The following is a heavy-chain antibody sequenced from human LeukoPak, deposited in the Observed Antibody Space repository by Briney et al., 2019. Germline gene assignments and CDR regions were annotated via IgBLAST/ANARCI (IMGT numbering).Heavy chain of an antibody. J-gene: IGHJ3*02. V-gene: IGHV3-23*01. D-gene: IGHD5-12*01. Sequence: GGSLRLPCAASGFTFSNYAMSWVRQAPGKGLEWVATMSSSGYSTYYADSVKGRFAISRDNSKNTLYLQMNSLRAEDTALYYCAKGGGYDAFDIWGQGTMVTVSS. CDR2: MSSSGYST. CDR1: GFTFSNYA. CDR3: AKGGGYDAFDI.